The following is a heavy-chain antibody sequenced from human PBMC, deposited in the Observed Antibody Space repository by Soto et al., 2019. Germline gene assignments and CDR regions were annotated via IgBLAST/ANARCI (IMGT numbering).Heavy chain of an antibody. V-gene: IGHV3-30-3*01. CDR2: ISPDGTHK. CDR3: AISISATFAH. Sequence: PGGSLRLSCAASGLIFSSYSMHWVRQAPGKGLEWVAVISPDGTHKNDAPSVRDRFTISRDNSKDALYLQMNSLRLDDTAVYYCAISISATFAHWGQGTLVTVSS. CDR1: GLIFSSYS. J-gene: IGHJ4*02.